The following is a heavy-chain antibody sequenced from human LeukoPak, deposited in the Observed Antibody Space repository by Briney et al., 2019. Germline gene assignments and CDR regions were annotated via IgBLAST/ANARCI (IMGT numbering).Heavy chain of an antibody. CDR3: ARDRAGYSYGTFDY. J-gene: IGHJ4*02. Sequence: ASVRVSCKASGYTFTSYGISWVRQAPGQGLEWMGWISAYNGNTNYAQKLQGRVTMTTDTSTSTAYMELRGLRSDDTAVYYCARDRAGYSYGTFDYWGQGTLVTVSS. D-gene: IGHD5-18*01. CDR2: ISAYNGNT. V-gene: IGHV1-18*01. CDR1: GYTFTSYG.